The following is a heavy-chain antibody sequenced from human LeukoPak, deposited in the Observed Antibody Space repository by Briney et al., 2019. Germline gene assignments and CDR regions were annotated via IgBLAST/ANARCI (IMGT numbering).Heavy chain of an antibody. CDR1: GYTFTSYG. J-gene: IGHJ4*02. D-gene: IGHD3-9*01. Sequence: ASVKVSCKASGYTFTSYGISWVRQAPGQGLEWMGWISAYNGNTNYAQKLQGRVTMTTDTSTSTAYMELRSLRSDDTAVYYCARVANYDILTGYWDYWGQGTLVTVSS. CDR3: ARVANYDILTGYWDY. CDR2: ISAYNGNT. V-gene: IGHV1-18*04.